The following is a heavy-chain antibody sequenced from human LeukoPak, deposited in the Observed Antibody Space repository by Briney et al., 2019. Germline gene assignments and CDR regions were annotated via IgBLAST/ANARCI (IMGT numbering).Heavy chain of an antibody. CDR1: GFTFNNYA. D-gene: IGHD1-26*01. J-gene: IGHJ4*02. CDR3: AKALGATCDTACSSRYFDC. Sequence: GGSLRLSCAASGFTFNNYAMSWVRQAPGKGLEWVSIISGSGSSAYSADSMKGRFTISRDNSKDTLYLQMDTLRAEDTAVYYCAKALGATCDTACSSRYFDCWGQGTLVTVSS. V-gene: IGHV3-23*01. CDR2: ISGSGSSA.